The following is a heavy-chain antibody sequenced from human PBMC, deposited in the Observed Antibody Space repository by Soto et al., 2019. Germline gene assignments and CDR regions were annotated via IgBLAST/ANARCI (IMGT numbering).Heavy chain of an antibody. Sequence: PGGFLRLSCAASVFTFSSYSMNWVRQAPGKGLEWVSSISGSSSSTYYADSVKGRFTISRDNSKNTLYLQMNSLRAEDTAVYYCAAVYYDFWSGYPDYWGQGTLVTVSS. V-gene: IGHV3-23*01. CDR1: VFTFSSYS. J-gene: IGHJ4*02. CDR3: AAVYYDFWSGYPDY. CDR2: ISGSSSST. D-gene: IGHD3-3*01.